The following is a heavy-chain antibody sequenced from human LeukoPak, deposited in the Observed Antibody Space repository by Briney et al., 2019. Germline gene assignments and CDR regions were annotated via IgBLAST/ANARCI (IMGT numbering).Heavy chain of an antibody. V-gene: IGHV3-23*01. CDR2: ISGSGVST. J-gene: IGHJ6*03. CDR3: AKVGDYGDYAHYYYYMDV. D-gene: IGHD4-17*01. Sequence: PGGSLRLSCTASGFTFRTSGMSWVRQAPGKGLEWVSAISGSGVSTYYADSVKGRFTISRDNSKNTLYLQMNSLRAEDTAVYYCAKVGDYGDYAHYYYYMDVWGKGTTVTISS. CDR1: GFTFRTSG.